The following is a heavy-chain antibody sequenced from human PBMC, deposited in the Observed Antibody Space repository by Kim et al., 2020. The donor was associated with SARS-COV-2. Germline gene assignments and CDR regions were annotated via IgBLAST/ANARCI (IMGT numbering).Heavy chain of an antibody. Sequence: APVKGRFTISRDDSKNTLYLKMNSLKTEDTAVYYCTTENKYNWNYVGDYWGQGTLVTVYS. D-gene: IGHD1-7*01. V-gene: IGHV3-15*01. J-gene: IGHJ4*02. CDR3: TTENKYNWNYVGDY.